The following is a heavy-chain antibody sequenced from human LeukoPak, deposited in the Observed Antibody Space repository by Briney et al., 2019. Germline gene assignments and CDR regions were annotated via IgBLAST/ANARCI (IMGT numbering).Heavy chain of an antibody. V-gene: IGHV1-46*01. CDR2: INPSGGST. Sequence: ASVKVSCKASGYTFTNYYMHWVRQAPGQGLEWMGIINPSGGSTSYAQKFQGRVTMTRDMSTSTVYMELSSLRSEDTAVYYCARGGCSGGSCYSALGYWGQGTLVTVSS. CDR3: ARGGCSGGSCYSALGY. D-gene: IGHD2-15*01. CDR1: GYTFTNYY. J-gene: IGHJ4*02.